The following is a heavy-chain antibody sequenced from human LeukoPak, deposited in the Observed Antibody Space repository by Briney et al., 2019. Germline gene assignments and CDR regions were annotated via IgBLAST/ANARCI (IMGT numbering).Heavy chain of an antibody. J-gene: IGHJ4*02. D-gene: IGHD4-11*01. CDR3: ASTVTTLGYYFDY. V-gene: IGHV4-34*01. CDR1: GGSFSGYY. Sequence: SETLSLTCAVYGGSFSGYYWSWIRQPPGKGLEWIGSIYYSGSTYYNPSLKSRVTISVDTSKNQFSLKLSSVTAADTAVYYCASTVTTLGYYFDYWGQGTLVTVSS. CDR2: IYYSGST.